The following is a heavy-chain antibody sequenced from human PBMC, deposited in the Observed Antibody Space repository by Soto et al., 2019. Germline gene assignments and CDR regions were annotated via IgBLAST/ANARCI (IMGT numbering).Heavy chain of an antibody. CDR1: GFTFSSYA. Sequence: EVQLLESGGGLVQPGGSLRLSCAASGFTFSSYAMSWVRQAPGKGLEWVSGIGASGAGTYYADYVKGRFIISRDNSKNTLHLQMNSLRAEDTAVYYCAVRRTGSYFDSWGQGTLVTVSS. CDR2: IGASGAGT. V-gene: IGHV3-23*01. CDR3: AVRRTGSYFDS. J-gene: IGHJ4*02. D-gene: IGHD1-26*01.